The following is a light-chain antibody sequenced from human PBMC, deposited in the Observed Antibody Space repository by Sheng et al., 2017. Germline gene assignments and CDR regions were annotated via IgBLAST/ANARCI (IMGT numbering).Light chain of an antibody. CDR3: QQYDAYSLTWT. CDR2: KAS. V-gene: IGKV1-5*03. CDR1: QSISSW. J-gene: IGKJ1*01. Sequence: DIQMTQSPSTLSASVGDRVTITCRASQSISSWLAWFQQKPGKAPNLLIYKASSLESGVPSRFSGSGSGKEFTLTINSLQSDDFATYYCQQYDAYSLTWTFGQGTKVEIK.